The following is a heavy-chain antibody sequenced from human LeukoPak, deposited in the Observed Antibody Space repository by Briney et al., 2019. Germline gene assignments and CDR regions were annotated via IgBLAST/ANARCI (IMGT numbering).Heavy chain of an antibody. J-gene: IGHJ3*02. CDR1: GFTFDDYA. Sequence: GGSLRLSCVASGFTFDDYAMHWVRQAQGKGLEWVSGISWNSGSIGYADSVKGRFTIFRDNAKNSLYLQMNSLRAEDMALYYCAKDTCSSTSCYTTAFDIWGQGTMVTVSS. CDR3: AKDTCSSTSCYTTAFDI. D-gene: IGHD2-2*02. V-gene: IGHV3-9*03. CDR2: ISWNSGSI.